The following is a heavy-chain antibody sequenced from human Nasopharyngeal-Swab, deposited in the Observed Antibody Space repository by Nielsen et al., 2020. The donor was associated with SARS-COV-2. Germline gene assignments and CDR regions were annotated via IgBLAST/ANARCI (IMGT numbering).Heavy chain of an antibody. D-gene: IGHD3-10*01. CDR2: ISYDGSKR. J-gene: IGHJ4*02. V-gene: IGHV3-30*18. Sequence: WIRQPPGKGLEWVALISYDGSKRYFADSMKGRFSISRDKIKNMLYLQMDSLRADDMAVYYCAKDHFYDSGTYDRLYFDFWGQGTLVTVSS. CDR3: AKDHFYDSGTYDRLYFDF.